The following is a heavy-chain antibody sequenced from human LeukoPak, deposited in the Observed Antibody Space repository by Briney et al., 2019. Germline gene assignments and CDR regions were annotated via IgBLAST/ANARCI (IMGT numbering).Heavy chain of an antibody. J-gene: IGHJ4*02. CDR3: AKAPTYYYGSGSYSVLDY. CDR2: ISSSSSTI. Sequence: GGSLRLSCAASGFTFSSYSMNWVRQAPGKGLEWVSYISSSSSTIYYADSVKGRFTISRDNAKNSLYLQMNSLGAEDTAVYYCAKAPTYYYGSGSYSVLDYWGQGTLVTVSS. D-gene: IGHD3-10*01. CDR1: GFTFSSYS. V-gene: IGHV3-48*01.